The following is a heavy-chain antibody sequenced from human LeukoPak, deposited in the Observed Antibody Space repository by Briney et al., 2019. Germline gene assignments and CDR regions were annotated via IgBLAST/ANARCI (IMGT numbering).Heavy chain of an antibody. CDR1: GFTFSSYG. Sequence: GGSLRLSCAASGFTFSSYGMHWVRQAPGKGLEWVAVISYDGSNKYYADSVKGRFTISRDNSKNTLYLQMNSLRAEDTAVYYCAVSVAGTLEDYWGQGTLVTVSS. CDR3: AVSVAGTLEDY. CDR2: ISYDGSNK. D-gene: IGHD6-19*01. J-gene: IGHJ4*02. V-gene: IGHV3-30*03.